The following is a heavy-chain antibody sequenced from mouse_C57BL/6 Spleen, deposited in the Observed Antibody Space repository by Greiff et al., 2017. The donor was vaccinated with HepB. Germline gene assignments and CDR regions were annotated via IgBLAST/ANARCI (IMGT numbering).Heavy chain of an antibody. CDR3: ARSPYSNYFAY. Sequence: VQLKESGGGLVKPGGSLKLSCAASGFTFSSYTMSWVRQTPEKRLEWVATISGGGGNTYYPDSVKGRFTISRDNAKNTLYLQMSSLRSEDTALYYCARSPYSNYFAYWGQGTLVTVSA. CDR1: GFTFSSYT. D-gene: IGHD2-5*01. CDR2: ISGGGGNT. V-gene: IGHV5-9*01. J-gene: IGHJ3*01.